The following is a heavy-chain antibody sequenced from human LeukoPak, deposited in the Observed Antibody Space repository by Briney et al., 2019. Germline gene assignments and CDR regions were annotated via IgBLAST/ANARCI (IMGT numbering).Heavy chain of an antibody. Sequence: SETLSLTCTVSGGSISSYYWSWIRQPPGKGLEWIGYIYYSGSTDYNPSLKSRVTISVDTSKNQFSLKLSSVTAADTAVYYCAREVVAATLDAFDIWGQGTMVTVSS. CDR3: AREVVAATLDAFDI. D-gene: IGHD2-15*01. V-gene: IGHV4-59*01. CDR1: GGSISSYY. J-gene: IGHJ3*02. CDR2: IYYSGST.